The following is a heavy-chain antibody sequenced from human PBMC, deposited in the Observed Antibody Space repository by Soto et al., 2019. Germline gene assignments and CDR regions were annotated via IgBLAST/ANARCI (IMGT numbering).Heavy chain of an antibody. CDR1: GGSFSGYY. Sequence: QVPLQQWGAGLLKPSEALALTCAVYGGSFSGYYWSWIRQPPGKGLEWIGEINHSESTNYNTSLKSRVTISVDTSKNQFSLKLSSVTAADTAVYYCATGLLFLAGLFDPWGQGTLVTVSS. CDR3: ATGLLFLAGLFDP. V-gene: IGHV4-34*01. CDR2: INHSEST. J-gene: IGHJ5*02. D-gene: IGHD2-21*02.